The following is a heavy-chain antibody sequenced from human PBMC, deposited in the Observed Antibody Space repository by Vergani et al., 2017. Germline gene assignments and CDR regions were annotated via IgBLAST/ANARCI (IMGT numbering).Heavy chain of an antibody. CDR2: IWYDGSNK. D-gene: IGHD2-2*01. V-gene: IGHV3-33*01. J-gene: IGHJ6*03. CDR3: ARDSEDIVVVPAARSPIYYYYMDV. CDR1: GFTFSSYG. Sequence: GQLVESGGGLVKPGGSLRLSCAASGFTFSSYGMHWVRQAPGKGLEWVAVIWYDGSNKYYADSVKGRFTISRDNSKNTLYLQMNSLRAEDTAVYYCARDSEDIVVVPAARSPIYYYYMDVWGKGTTVTVSS.